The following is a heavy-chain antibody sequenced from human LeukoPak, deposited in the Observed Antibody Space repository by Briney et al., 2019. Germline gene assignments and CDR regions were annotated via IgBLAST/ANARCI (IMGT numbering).Heavy chain of an antibody. V-gene: IGHV4-34*01. CDR2: INHSGST. CDR3: AEYYDSSGYYFDY. CDR1: GGSFSGYY. Sequence: SETLSLTCAVYGGSFSGYYWSWIRQPPGKGREWIGEINHSGSTNYNPSLKSRVTISVDTSKNQFSLKLSSVTAADTAVYYCAEYYDSSGYYFDYWGQGTLVTVSS. J-gene: IGHJ4*02. D-gene: IGHD3-22*01.